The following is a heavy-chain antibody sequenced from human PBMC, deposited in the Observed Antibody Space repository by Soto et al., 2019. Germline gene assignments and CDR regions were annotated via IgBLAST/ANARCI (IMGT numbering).Heavy chain of an antibody. Sequence: GGSLRLSCTASGFTFGDYAMSWFRQATGKGLEWVGFIRSKAYGGTTEYAASVKGRFTISRDDSKSIAYLQMNSLKTEDTAVYYCTGLGELATFDYWGQGTLVTVSS. CDR3: TGLGELATFDY. D-gene: IGHD3-10*01. CDR2: IRSKAYGGTT. J-gene: IGHJ4*02. V-gene: IGHV3-49*03. CDR1: GFTFGDYA.